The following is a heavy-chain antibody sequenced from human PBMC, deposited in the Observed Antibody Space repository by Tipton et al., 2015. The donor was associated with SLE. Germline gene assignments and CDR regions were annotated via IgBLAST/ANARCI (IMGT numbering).Heavy chain of an antibody. CDR3: ARDRSNWFDP. V-gene: IGHV4-34*01. Sequence: TLSLTCAVYGGSFSGYYWSWIRQPPGKGLEWIGEINHSGSTYYNPSLKSRVTISVDTSKNQFSLKLSSVTAADTAVYYCARDRSNWFDPWGQGTLVTVSS. CDR1: GGSFSGYY. CDR2: INHSGST. J-gene: IGHJ5*02.